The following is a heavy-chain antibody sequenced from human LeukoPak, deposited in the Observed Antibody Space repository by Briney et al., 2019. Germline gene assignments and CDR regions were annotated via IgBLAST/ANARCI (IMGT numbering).Heavy chain of an antibody. CDR1: GSTFSTYE. J-gene: IGHJ4*02. Sequence: PGGSLRLSCAASGSTFSTYEMTWVRQSPGKGLEWVSYISSSGSTIYYADSVKGRFTISRDNARNSLYLQMNSLRAEDTAVYYCARDNYDSSGPYYFDYWGQGTLVTVSS. D-gene: IGHD3-22*01. CDR3: ARDNYDSSGPYYFDY. CDR2: ISSSGSTI. V-gene: IGHV3-48*03.